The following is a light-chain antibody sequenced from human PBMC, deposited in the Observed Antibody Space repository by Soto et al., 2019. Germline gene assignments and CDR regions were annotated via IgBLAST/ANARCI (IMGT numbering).Light chain of an antibody. J-gene: IGKJ2*01. V-gene: IGKV3-20*01. CDR2: GAS. CDR3: HQYGSSPQT. CDR1: QSVSSNY. Sequence: EIVLTQSPGTLSLSPGERATLSCRASQSVSSNYLAWYQQKPGQAPGLLIYGASSRATGIPDRFSGSGSGTDFTLTISRLEPEDFAVYYCHQYGSSPQTFGQGTKV.